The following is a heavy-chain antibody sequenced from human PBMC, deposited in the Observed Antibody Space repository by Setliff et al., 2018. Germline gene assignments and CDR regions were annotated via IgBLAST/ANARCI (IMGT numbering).Heavy chain of an antibody. CDR3: TTDRRGDGLRFFDY. V-gene: IGHV4-61*02. Sequence: PSETLSLTCAVSGDSITSGSVYWSWIRQPAGKGLEWIGRIFPTGTTNYNPDLKSRVTMSVDTSKNQLSLTLSSMTAADTGVYYCTTDRRGDGLRFFDYWGRGIPVTVSS. J-gene: IGHJ4*02. D-gene: IGHD3-10*01. CDR2: IFPTGTT. CDR1: GDSITSGSVY.